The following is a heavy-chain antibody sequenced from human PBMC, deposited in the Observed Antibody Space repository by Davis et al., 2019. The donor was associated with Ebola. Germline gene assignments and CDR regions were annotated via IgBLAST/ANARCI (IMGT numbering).Heavy chain of an antibody. Sequence: ASVKVSCKASGYTFTSYGISWVRQAPGQGLEWMGWISAYNGNTNYAQKLQGRVTMTTDTSTSTAYMELRSLRSDDMAVYYCAREGRSPYDYGDYALSFDYWGQGTLVIVSS. CDR1: GYTFTSYG. D-gene: IGHD4-17*01. CDR3: AREGRSPYDYGDYALSFDY. CDR2: ISAYNGNT. V-gene: IGHV1-18*03. J-gene: IGHJ4*02.